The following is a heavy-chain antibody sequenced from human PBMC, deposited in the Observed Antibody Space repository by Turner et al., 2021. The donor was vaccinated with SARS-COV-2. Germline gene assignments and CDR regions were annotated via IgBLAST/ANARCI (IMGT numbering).Heavy chain of an antibody. J-gene: IGHJ4*02. CDR1: GFTFSSYG. CDR2: IWYDGSNK. V-gene: IGHV3-33*01. D-gene: IGHD6-13*01. Sequence: QVQLVESGGGVVQPGRSLRLSCAASGFTFSSYGMHWVRQAPGKGLGWVAVIWYDGSNKYYADSVKGRFTISRDNSKNTLYLQMNSLRAEDTAVYYCARDPPTSLTAAGTILPFDYWGQGTLVTVSS. CDR3: ARDPPTSLTAAGTILPFDY.